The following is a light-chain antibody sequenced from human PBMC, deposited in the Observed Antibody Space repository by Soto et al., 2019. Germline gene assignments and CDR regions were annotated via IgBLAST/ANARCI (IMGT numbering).Light chain of an antibody. V-gene: IGKV3-15*01. Sequence: ELVMTQSPATLSVSPGERATLSCRASQSLDFNLAWYQQKSGQAPRLLIYGASTRATGIPARFSGSGSGTEFTLTIAGLQSEDFAVYYCQHYDNWRGTFGQGTKVEIK. CDR3: QHYDNWRGT. CDR2: GAS. CDR1: QSLDFN. J-gene: IGKJ1*01.